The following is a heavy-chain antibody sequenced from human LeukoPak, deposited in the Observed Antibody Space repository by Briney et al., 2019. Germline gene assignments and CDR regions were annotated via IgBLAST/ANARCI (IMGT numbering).Heavy chain of an antibody. Sequence: SETLSLTCAVYGGSFSGYYWSWIRQPPGKGLEWIGEINHSGSTNCNPSLKSRVTISVDTSKNQFSLKLSSVTAADTAVYYCARHYCSSTSCYTSWWFDPWGQGTLVTVSS. CDR1: GGSFSGYY. V-gene: IGHV4-34*01. CDR3: ARHYCSSTSCYTSWWFDP. J-gene: IGHJ5*02. CDR2: INHSGST. D-gene: IGHD2-2*02.